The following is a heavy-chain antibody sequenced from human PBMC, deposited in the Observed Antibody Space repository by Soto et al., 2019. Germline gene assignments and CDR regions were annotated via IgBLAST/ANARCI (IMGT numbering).Heavy chain of an antibody. J-gene: IGHJ4*02. V-gene: IGHV2-5*02. CDR3: AHIAYAWVLGGFDY. CDR2: IYWDDDK. Sequence: GSGPTLVNPTQTLTLTCTFSGVSLSTTAVGVGWIRQPPGRALEWLALIYWDDDKRYSPSLKSRLTITKDTSKNQVVLTMTNMDPVDTATYYCAHIAYAWVLGGFDYWGQGTLVTVSS. CDR1: GVSLSTTAVG. D-gene: IGHD3-16*01.